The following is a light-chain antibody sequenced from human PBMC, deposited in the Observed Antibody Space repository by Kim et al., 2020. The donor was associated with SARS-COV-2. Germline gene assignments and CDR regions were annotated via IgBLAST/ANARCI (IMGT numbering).Light chain of an antibody. CDR3: NSRDISGNHWV. V-gene: IGLV3-19*01. CDR1: SLKNYY. CDR2: GKD. J-gene: IGLJ2*01. Sequence: SSELTQDPAVSVALGQTVTITCQGDSLKNYYATWYQQKPRQAPSLVIFGKDKRPSGIPDRFSGSNSGNTASLTISGAQAEDEGDYYCNSRDISGNHWVFGGGTRLTVL.